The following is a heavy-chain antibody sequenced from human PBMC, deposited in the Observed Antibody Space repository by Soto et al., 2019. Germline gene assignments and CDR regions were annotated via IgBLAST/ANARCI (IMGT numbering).Heavy chain of an antibody. V-gene: IGHV3-30*18. CDR3: AKDSSVTAAGSGGWFDP. CDR1: GFDFNTYG. J-gene: IGHJ5*02. D-gene: IGHD6-13*01. Sequence: QVQLAESGGGVVQPGRSLRLSCAASGFDFNTYGLHWVRQAPGKGLEWVAAISFDGGNQYYADSVKGRFTISRDKSNSTLYLQMNSLGAEDTATYFCAKDSSVTAAGSGGWFDPWGPGTLVIVSS. CDR2: ISFDGGNQ.